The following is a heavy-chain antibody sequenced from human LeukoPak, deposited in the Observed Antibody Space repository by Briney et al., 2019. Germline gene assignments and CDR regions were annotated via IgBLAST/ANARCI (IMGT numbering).Heavy chain of an antibody. CDR3: ASSTITMVRGEIYYYYGMDV. CDR1: GGSMSSYY. D-gene: IGHD3-10*01. Sequence: SETLSLTCTVSGGSMSSYYWTWIRQSPGKGLEWIGYIYFSGSTNYNPSLKSRVTISVDRSKNQFSLKLSSVTAADTAVYYCASSTITMVRGEIYYYYGMDVWGQGTTVTVSS. J-gene: IGHJ6*02. V-gene: IGHV4-59*12. CDR2: IYFSGST.